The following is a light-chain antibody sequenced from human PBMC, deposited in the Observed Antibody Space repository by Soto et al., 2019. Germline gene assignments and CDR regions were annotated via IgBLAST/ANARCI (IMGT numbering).Light chain of an antibody. CDR2: GAS. J-gene: IGKJ1*01. CDR3: QQYGSSTWT. Sequence: EIVFTQSPATLSLSPGERATLSCRASQSVSGSYLAWYQQKHGQAPRLFIYGASSRETGIPDRFSGSGSGTEFTLTINRLEPEDFAVYDCQQYGSSTWTFGQGTKVDIK. V-gene: IGKV3-20*01. CDR1: QSVSGSY.